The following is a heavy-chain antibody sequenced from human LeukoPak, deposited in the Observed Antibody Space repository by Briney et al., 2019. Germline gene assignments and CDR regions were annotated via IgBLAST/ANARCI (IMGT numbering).Heavy chain of an antibody. J-gene: IGHJ6*03. CDR2: IYTSGST. Sequence: SETLSLTCTVSGGSISSGSYYWSWIRQPAGKGLEWIGRIYTSGSTNYNPSLKSRVTISVDTSKNQFSPKLSSVTAADTAVYYCARQYFYDSSGNYYYYMDVWGKGTTVTISS. V-gene: IGHV4-61*02. D-gene: IGHD3-22*01. CDR3: ARQYFYDSSGNYYYYMDV. CDR1: GGSISSGSYY.